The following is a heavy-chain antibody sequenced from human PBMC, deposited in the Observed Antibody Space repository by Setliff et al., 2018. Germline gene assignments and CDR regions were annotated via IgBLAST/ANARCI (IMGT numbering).Heavy chain of an antibody. V-gene: IGHV4-31*03. CDR3: ARGSHDGDVYSGGFYFFDL. J-gene: IGHJ4*02. D-gene: IGHD2-21*01. CDR1: GASISSDGYY. CDR2: IYYSGST. Sequence: SETLSLTCIVSGASISSDGYYWSWIRQHPGKGLEWIGYIYYSGSTYYNPSLKSRVTISLDTSKNQFSLELSSVTAADTAVYYCARGSHDGDVYSGGFYFFDLWGQGIQVTVSS.